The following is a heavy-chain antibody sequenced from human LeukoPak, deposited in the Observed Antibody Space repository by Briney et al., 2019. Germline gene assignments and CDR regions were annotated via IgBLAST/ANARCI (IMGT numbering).Heavy chain of an antibody. D-gene: IGHD3-22*01. CDR1: GFTFSSYS. CDR3: ARGRGTYYYDSSGYYSDY. V-gene: IGHV3-21*01. J-gene: IGHJ4*02. Sequence: PGGSLRLSCAASGFTFSSYSMNWVRQAPGKGLEWVSSISSSSSYIYYADSVKGRFTISRDNAKNSLYLQMNSLRAEDTAVYYCARGRGTYYYDSSGYYSDYWGQGTLVTVSS. CDR2: ISSSSSYI.